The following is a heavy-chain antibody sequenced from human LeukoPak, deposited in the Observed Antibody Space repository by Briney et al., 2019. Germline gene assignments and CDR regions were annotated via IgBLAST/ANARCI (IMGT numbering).Heavy chain of an antibody. J-gene: IGHJ6*04. V-gene: IGHV3-15*01. D-gene: IGHD2-2*01. CDR3: TTEPVGDYYYGMDV. CDR2: IKSKTEGGTT. CDR1: GFTFSNAW. Sequence: GGSLRLSCAASGFTFSNAWMSWVRQAPGKGLEWVGRIKSKTEGGTTDYAAPVKGRFTISRDDSKNTLYLQMNSLKTEDTAVYYCTTEPVGDYYYGMDVWGKGTTVTVSS.